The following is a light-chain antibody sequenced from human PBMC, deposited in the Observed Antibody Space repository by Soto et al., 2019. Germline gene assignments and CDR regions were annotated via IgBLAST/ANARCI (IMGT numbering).Light chain of an antibody. J-gene: IGKJ4*01. CDR2: GAS. Sequence: EIVLTQSPGTLSLSPGERATLSCRASQNVYSSFLAWYQQKPGQAPRLLIYGASSRVTGIPDRFSGSGSGTDFTLTISRLEPEDVAVYYCQQYGDSPRTFGGGTKV. V-gene: IGKV3-20*01. CDR3: QQYGDSPRT. CDR1: QNVYSSF.